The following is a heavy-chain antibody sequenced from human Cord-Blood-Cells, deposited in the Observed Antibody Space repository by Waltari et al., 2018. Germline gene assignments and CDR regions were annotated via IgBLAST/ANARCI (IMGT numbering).Heavy chain of an antibody. V-gene: IGHV4-34*01. CDR2: INNSGST. Sequence: QVQLQQWGAGLLKPSETLSLTCAVYGGSFSGYYWSWIRQPPGKGLEWIGEINNSGSTNYNPSLKSRVTISVDTSKNQFSLKLSSVTAADTAVYYCARGHGELLSSTSCFDYWGQGTLVTVSS. J-gene: IGHJ4*02. D-gene: IGHD2-2*01. CDR3: ARGHGELLSSTSCFDY. CDR1: GGSFSGYY.